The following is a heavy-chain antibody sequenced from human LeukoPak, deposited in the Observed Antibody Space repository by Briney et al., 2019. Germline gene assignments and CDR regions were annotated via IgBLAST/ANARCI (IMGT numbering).Heavy chain of an antibody. D-gene: IGHD2-21*02. J-gene: IGHJ4*02. CDR3: ARDQNRSFRGGDCFIY. CDR2: IIPIFGTA. Sequence: GSSVKVSCKASGGTFSSYAISWVRQAPGQGLEWMGGIIPIFGTANYAQKFQGRVTITADESTSTAYMELSSLRSEVTAVYYCARDQNRSFRGGDCFIYWGQGTLVTVSS. V-gene: IGHV1-69*01. CDR1: GGTFSSYA.